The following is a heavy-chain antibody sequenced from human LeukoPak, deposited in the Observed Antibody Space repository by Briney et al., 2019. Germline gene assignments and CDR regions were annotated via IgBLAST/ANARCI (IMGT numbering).Heavy chain of an antibody. CDR2: IYYSGST. V-gene: IGHV4-31*03. J-gene: IGHJ5*01. Sequence: SGTLSLTCTVSGGSISSDGYYWSCIRQHQGKGLEWIGYIYYSGSTYYNPSLKSRVTISVNTSKNQSSLKLSSVTAADTAVYYCARGPGAYNCGSNCYNDSWGEGTLVTVSS. CDR3: ARGPGAYNCGSNCYNDS. D-gene: IGHD2-21*02. CDR1: GGSISSDGYY.